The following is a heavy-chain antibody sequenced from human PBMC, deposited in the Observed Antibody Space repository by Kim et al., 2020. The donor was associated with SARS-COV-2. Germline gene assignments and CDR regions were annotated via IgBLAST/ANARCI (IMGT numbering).Heavy chain of an antibody. Sequence: TSYAQKCQGRVTMTRDTSTSTVYMELSSLRSEDTAVYYCARDGVRSSFDYWGQGTLVTVSS. CDR3: ARDGVRSSFDY. CDR2: T. V-gene: IGHV1-46*01. J-gene: IGHJ4*02. D-gene: IGHD3-16*01.